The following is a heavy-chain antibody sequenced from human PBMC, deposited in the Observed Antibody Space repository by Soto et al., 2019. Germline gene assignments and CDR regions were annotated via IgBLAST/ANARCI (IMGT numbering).Heavy chain of an antibody. V-gene: IGHV1-8*01. CDR2: MNPNSGNT. Sequence: ASVKVSCKASGYTFTSYDINWVRQATGQGREWMGWMNPNSGNTGYAQKFQGRVTMTRNTSISTAYMELSSLRSEDTAVYYCARDGRIAAAGRLYYYYYGMDVWGQGXTVTVYS. CDR1: GYTFTSYD. D-gene: IGHD6-13*01. CDR3: ARDGRIAAAGRLYYYYYGMDV. J-gene: IGHJ6*02.